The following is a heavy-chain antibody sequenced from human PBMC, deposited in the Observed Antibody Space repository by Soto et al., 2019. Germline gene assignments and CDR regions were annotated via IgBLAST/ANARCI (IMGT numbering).Heavy chain of an antibody. CDR2: IVRSYSYN. J-gene: IGHJ3*02. Sequence: VESLKLSCKGSGYSFTSYWMSWVRQMPWKGLEWVWTIVRSYSYNNYSPSFQGRVTISADNSNTTPYLQWSSLKASDTAMYYCARLDYDSSGYPLERAFDIWGQGTMVTVSS. D-gene: IGHD3-22*01. CDR3: ARLDYDSSGYPLERAFDI. CDR1: GYSFTSYW. V-gene: IGHV5-10-1*01.